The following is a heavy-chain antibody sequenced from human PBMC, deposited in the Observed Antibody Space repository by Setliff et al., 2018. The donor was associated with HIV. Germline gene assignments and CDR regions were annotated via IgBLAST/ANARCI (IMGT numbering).Heavy chain of an antibody. CDR3: ARVKPHLRRSGSYWIVDY. CDR2: ISSNSSYI. CDR1: GFTFSSYS. V-gene: IGHV3-21*01. Sequence: TGGSLRLSCAASGFTFSSYSMNWVRQAPGKGLEWVSSISSNSSYIYYADSVKGRFTISRDNAKNSLYLQMNSLRAEDTAVYHCARVKPHLRRSGSYWIVDYWGQGTLVTVSS. D-gene: IGHD1-26*01. J-gene: IGHJ4*02.